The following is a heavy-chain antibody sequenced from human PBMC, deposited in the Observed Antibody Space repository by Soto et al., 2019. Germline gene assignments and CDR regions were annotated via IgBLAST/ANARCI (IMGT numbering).Heavy chain of an antibody. CDR2: IIPIFGTA. V-gene: IGHV1-69*01. Sequence: QVQLVQSGAEVKKPGSSVKVSCKASGGTFSSYAISWVRQAPGQGLEWMGGIIPIFGTANYAQKFQGRVTITADESTSTAYMELSSLRSEDTAVYYCAVRTMTSTYYSQERRYYYDMDVWGQGTTVTVSS. CDR1: GGTFSSYA. J-gene: IGHJ6*02. CDR3: AVRTMTSTYYSQERRYYYDMDV. D-gene: IGHD2-15*01.